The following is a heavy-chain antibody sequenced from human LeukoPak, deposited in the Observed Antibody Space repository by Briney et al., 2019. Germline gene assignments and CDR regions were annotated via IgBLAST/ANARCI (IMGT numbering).Heavy chain of an antibody. CDR3: ARRGVDSSGYSFFDY. J-gene: IGHJ4*02. D-gene: IGHD3-22*01. Sequence: GGSLRLSCVASGFTFSSYGIHWVLQAPGNGLEWMAVISYDGSNKYYADSVKGRFTISRDNSKNTLYLQMNSLRAEDTAVYYCARRGVDSSGYSFFDYWGQGTLVTVSS. V-gene: IGHV3-30*03. CDR1: GFTFSSYG. CDR2: ISYDGSNK.